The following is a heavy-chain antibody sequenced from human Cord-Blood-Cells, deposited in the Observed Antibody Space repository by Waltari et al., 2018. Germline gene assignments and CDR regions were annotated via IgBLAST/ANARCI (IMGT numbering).Heavy chain of an antibody. CDR3: AGLIRGFLKLGRDV. CDR2: IYYSGST. V-gene: IGHV4-31*03. CDR1: GGSISSGGYY. Sequence: QVQLQESGPGLVKPSQTLSLTCTVSGGSISSGGYYWSWIRLQPGKGLEWIGYIYYSGSTDYNPSLQSRVTISVDTSKNQVSLKLSSVTAADTAVYYCAGLIRGFLKLGRDVWGQGTTVTVSS. J-gene: IGHJ6*02. D-gene: IGHD7-27*01.